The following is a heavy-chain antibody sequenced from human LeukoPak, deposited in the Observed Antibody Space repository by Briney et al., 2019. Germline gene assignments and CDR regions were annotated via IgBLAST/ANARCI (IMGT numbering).Heavy chain of an antibody. J-gene: IGHJ6*02. CDR2: ISAYNGNT. CDR1: GYTFTSYV. D-gene: IGHD2-2*02. Sequence: ASVKVSCKASGYTFTSYVISGARQAPGQGLEWMGWISAYNGNTNYAQKLQGRITKTTDTSTSTAYMELRSLRSDDTAVYYCARKALYPYYYGMDVWGQGTTVTVSS. V-gene: IGHV1-18*01. CDR3: ARKALYPYYYGMDV.